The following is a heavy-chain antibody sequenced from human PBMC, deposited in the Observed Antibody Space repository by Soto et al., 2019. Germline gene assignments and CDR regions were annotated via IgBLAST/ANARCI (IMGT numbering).Heavy chain of an antibody. CDR1: GYTFTSYY. CDR2: INPSGGST. V-gene: IGHV1-46*01. CDR3: ARTPRYGGYEPQYFDY. J-gene: IGHJ4*02. Sequence: WASVKVSCKASGYTFTSYYMHWVRQAPGQGLEWMGIINPSGGSTSYAQKFQGRVTMTRDTSTSTVYMELSSLRSEDTAVYYCARTPRYGGYEPQYFDYWGQGTLVTVSS. D-gene: IGHD5-12*01.